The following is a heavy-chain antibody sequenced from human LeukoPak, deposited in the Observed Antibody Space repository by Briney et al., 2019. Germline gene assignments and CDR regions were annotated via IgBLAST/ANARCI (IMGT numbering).Heavy chain of an antibody. V-gene: IGHV1-69*01. D-gene: IGHD6-19*01. J-gene: IGHJ4*02. Sequence: ASVKVSCKASGGTLSSYVINWVRQAPGQGLEWMGGIIPLFGTPNYAQRFQGRLTITADESTNTVYMELCSLRFDDTAVYYCASLPETYSSGLYTVDYWGQGTLLTVSS. CDR3: ASLPETYSSGLYTVDY. CDR2: IIPLFGTP. CDR1: GGTLSSYV.